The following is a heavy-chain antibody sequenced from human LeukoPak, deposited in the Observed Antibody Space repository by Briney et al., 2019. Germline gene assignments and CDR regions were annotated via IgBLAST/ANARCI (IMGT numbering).Heavy chain of an antibody. V-gene: IGHV3-30*04. J-gene: IGHJ4*02. D-gene: IGHD4-11*01. CDR2: ISYDGSNK. CDR3: ARDRGGDYSNPFDY. CDR1: GFTFSSYA. Sequence: PGRSLRLSCAASGFTFSSYAMHWVRQAPGKGLEWVAVISYDGSNKYYADSVKGRFTISRDNSKNTLYLQMNSLRAEDTAVYYCARDRGGDYSNPFDYWGQGTLVTVSS.